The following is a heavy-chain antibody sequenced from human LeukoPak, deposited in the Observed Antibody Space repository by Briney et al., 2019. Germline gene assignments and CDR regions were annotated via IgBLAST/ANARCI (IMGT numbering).Heavy chain of an antibody. J-gene: IGHJ6*03. D-gene: IGHD2-2*02. V-gene: IGHV1-69*01. CDR1: GGTFSIYA. CDR2: IIPIFGTA. CDR3: ARDLVDEVVPAAIDYYYMDV. Sequence: ASVKVSCKASGGTFSIYAISWVRQAPGQGLEWMGGIIPIFGTANYAQKFQGRVTITADESTSTAYMELSSLRSEDTAVYYCARDLVDEVVPAAIDYYYMDVWGKGTTVTVSS.